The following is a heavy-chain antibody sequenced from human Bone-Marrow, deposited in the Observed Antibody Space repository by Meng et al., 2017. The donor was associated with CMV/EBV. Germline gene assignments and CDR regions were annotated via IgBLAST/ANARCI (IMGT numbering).Heavy chain of an antibody. CDR1: GFTFSSYE. CDR3: ARVSCSSTSCYFDY. V-gene: IGHV3-74*01. Sequence: GGSLRLSCAASGFTFSSYEMNWVRQAPGKGLVWVSRINSDGSSTSYADSVKGRFTISRDNAKNTLYLQMNSLRAEDTAVYYCARVSCSSTSCYFDYWGQGTLVTVSS. CDR2: INSDGSST. J-gene: IGHJ4*02. D-gene: IGHD2-2*01.